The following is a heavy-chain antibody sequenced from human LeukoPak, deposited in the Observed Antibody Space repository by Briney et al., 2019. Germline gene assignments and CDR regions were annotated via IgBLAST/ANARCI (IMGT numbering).Heavy chain of an antibody. CDR1: GFTFSNSW. CDR2: IKGDGSEK. Sequence: GGSLRLSRAASGFTFSNSWMDWVRQAPGKGLEWVANIKGDGSEKYYVDSVKARFTISRDNAKNSLYLQMNSLRAEDTAVYYCSWRLEYWGQGTLVTVSS. J-gene: IGHJ4*02. CDR3: SWRLEY. V-gene: IGHV3-7*01. D-gene: IGHD2-21*02.